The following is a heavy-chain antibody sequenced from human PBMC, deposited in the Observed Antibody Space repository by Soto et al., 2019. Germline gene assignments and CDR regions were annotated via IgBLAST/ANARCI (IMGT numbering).Heavy chain of an antibody. CDR3: ARMGDPYCGGDCYSVLNYFDY. J-gene: IGHJ4*02. V-gene: IGHV1-69*13. CDR1: GGTFSSYA. Sequence: SVKVSCKASGGTFSSYAISWVRQAPGQGLEWMGGIIPIFGTANYAQKFQGRVTITADESTSTAYMELSSLRSEDTAVYYCARMGDPYCGGDCYSVLNYFDYWGQGTLVTVSS. D-gene: IGHD2-21*02. CDR2: IIPIFGTA.